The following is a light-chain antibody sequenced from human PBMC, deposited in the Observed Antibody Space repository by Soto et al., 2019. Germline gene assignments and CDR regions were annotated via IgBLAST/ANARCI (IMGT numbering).Light chain of an antibody. J-gene: IGLJ1*01. V-gene: IGLV3-1*01. Sequence: YELTQPPSVSVSPGQTASITCSGDKLGDKYACWYQQKPGQSPVLVIYQDSKRPSGIPERFSGSNSGNTATLTISGTQAMDEADYYCQAWDSSTAIFGTGTKLTVL. CDR2: QDS. CDR1: KLGDKY. CDR3: QAWDSSTAI.